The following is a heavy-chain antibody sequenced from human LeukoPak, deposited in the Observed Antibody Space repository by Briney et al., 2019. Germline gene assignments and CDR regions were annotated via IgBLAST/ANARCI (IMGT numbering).Heavy chain of an antibody. CDR2: INHSGST. D-gene: IGHD2-2*01. CDR3: ARTYCSSTSCRYYFDY. V-gene: IGHV4-34*01. Sequence: PSETLSLTCAVCGGSFSGYYWSWIRQPPGKGLEWIGEINHSGSTNYNPSLKSRVTISVDTSKNQFSLKLSSVTAADTAVYYCARTYCSSTSCRYYFDYWGQGTLVTVSS. CDR1: GGSFSGYY. J-gene: IGHJ4*02.